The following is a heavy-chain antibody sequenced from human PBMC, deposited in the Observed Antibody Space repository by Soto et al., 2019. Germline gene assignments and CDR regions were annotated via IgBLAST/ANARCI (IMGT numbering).Heavy chain of an antibody. CDR2: VHDRGTT. CDR1: GGSVSTDSYN. V-gene: IGHV4-61*01. CDR3: ARYDGYCSGDGCFGWFDS. J-gene: IGHJ5*01. D-gene: IGHD2-15*01. Sequence: QVHLQESGPGLVKPSETLSLTCSVSGGSVSTDSYNWSWIRQSPGKGLDWIGYVHDRGTTNYNPSLKSRVTMSVDTSKNQFSLKLRSVTAADTAIYYCARYDGYCSGDGCFGWFDSWGQGTLVTVSS.